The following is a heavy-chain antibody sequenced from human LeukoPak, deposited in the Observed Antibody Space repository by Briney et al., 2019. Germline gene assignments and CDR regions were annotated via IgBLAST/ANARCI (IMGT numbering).Heavy chain of an antibody. Sequence: GASVKVSCKASGYTFTSYGISWVRQAPGQGLEWMGWISAYNGNTNYAQRLQGRVTMTTDTSTSTAYMELRSLSSDDTAVYFCSREPHANWGPDYWGQGTLVTVSS. D-gene: IGHD7-27*01. CDR2: ISAYNGNT. V-gene: IGHV1-18*01. J-gene: IGHJ4*02. CDR1: GYTFTSYG. CDR3: SREPHANWGPDY.